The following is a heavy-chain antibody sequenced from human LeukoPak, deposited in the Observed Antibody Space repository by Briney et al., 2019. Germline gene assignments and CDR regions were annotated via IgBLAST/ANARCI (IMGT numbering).Heavy chain of an antibody. Sequence: SQTLSLTCTVSGGSISSGGYYWRWIRQHPGKGLEWIGYIYYSGSTYYNPSLKSRVTISVDTSKNQFSLKLSSVTAADTAVYYCAKAHNLNYYPWGQGTLVTVSS. CDR2: IYYSGST. CDR1: GGSISSGGYY. CDR3: AKAHNLNYYP. J-gene: IGHJ5*02. V-gene: IGHV4-31*03. D-gene: IGHD1-7*01.